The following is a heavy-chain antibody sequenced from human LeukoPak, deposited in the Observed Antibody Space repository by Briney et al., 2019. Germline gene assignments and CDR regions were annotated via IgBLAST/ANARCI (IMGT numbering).Heavy chain of an antibody. CDR3: ARGSRQLVRWFDP. Sequence: PSETLSLTCAVYGESFSGYYWSWIRQPPGKGLEWIGEINHTGSTNYNPSLKSRVTISVDTSKNQFSLKLNSVTAADTAVYYCARGSRQLVRWFDPWGQGTLVTVSS. D-gene: IGHD6-13*01. V-gene: IGHV4-34*01. CDR2: INHTGST. CDR1: GESFSGYY. J-gene: IGHJ5*02.